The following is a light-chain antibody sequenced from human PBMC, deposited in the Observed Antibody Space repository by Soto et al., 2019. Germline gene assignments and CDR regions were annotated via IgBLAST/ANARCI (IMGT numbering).Light chain of an antibody. V-gene: IGKV1-5*03. J-gene: IGKJ1*01. CDR2: KAS. CDR1: QSISNY. Sequence: DIQMTQSPSTLSASVGDRLTITCRASQSISNYLAWYQQKPGKAPKLLLYKASTLQSGVPSRFSGSGSGTEFTLTISSLQSEDFAVYYCQQYNNWPPWTFGQGTKWIS. CDR3: QQYNNWPPWT.